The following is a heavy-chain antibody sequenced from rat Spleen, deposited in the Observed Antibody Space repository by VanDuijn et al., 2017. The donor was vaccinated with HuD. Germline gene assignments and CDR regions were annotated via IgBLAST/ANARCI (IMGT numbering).Heavy chain of an antibody. CDR2: ISSSSGTI. V-gene: IGHV5-34*01. CDR3: ARERGFGQYFDY. CDR1: GFTFSDYG. J-gene: IGHJ2*01. D-gene: IGHD1-11*01. Sequence: EVQLVESGGGLVQPGRSLKLSCVASGFTFSDYGMNWIRQAPGKGLEWVAYISSSSGTIYYADTVKGRFTISRDNAKNTVGMQLSSLRSEDTAMYFCARERGFGQYFDYWGQGVMVTVSS.